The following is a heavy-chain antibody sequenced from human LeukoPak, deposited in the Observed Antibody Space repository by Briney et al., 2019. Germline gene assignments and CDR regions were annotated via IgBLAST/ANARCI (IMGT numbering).Heavy chain of an antibody. V-gene: IGHV3-23*01. CDR2: ISGSGGST. CDR1: GFTFSSYA. CDR3: AKDRIVGATTSYDYFDY. Sequence: GGSLRLSCAASGFTFSSYAMSWVRQAPGKGLEWVSAISGSGGSTYYADSVKGRFTISRDNSKNTLYLQMNSLRVEDTAVYYCAKDRIVGATTSYDYFDYWGQGTLVTVSS. D-gene: IGHD1-26*01. J-gene: IGHJ4*02.